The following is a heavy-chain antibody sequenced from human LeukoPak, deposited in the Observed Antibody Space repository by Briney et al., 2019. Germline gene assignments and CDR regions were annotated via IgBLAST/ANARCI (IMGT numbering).Heavy chain of an antibody. V-gene: IGHV4-61*02. CDR2: IYTSGST. J-gene: IGHJ5*02. D-gene: IGHD2-2*01. CDR1: GGSISSGSYY. CDR3: ARGRVVPAANGNWFDP. Sequence: ASETLSLTCTVSGGSISSGSYYWSWIRQPAGKGLEWIGRIYTSGSTNYNPSLKSRVTISVDTSKNQFSLKLSSVTAADTAVYYCARGRVVPAANGNWFDPWGQGTLVTVSS.